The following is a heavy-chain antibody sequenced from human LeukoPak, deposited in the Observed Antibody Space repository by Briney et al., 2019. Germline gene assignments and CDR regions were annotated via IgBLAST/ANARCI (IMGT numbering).Heavy chain of an antibody. CDR3: ARDQDGMGTTMDL. Sequence: GGSLRLSCAASGFSFSRYWMHWVRQAPGKGLTWVSRINSDGSSTWYADSVKGRFTISRDNARNTLSLQMSSLGVEDTALYYCARDQDGMGTTMDLWGQGTQVIVSS. CDR2: INSDGSST. J-gene: IGHJ4*02. D-gene: IGHD1-1*01. CDR1: GFSFSRYW. V-gene: IGHV3-74*01.